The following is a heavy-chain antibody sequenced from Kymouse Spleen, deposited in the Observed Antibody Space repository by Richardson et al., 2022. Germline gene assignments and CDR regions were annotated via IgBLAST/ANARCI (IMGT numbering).Heavy chain of an antibody. Sequence: QVQLVESGGGVVQPGRSLRLSCAASGFTFSSYGMHWVRQAPGKGLEWVAVIWYDGSNKYYADSVKGRFTISRDNSKNTLYLQMNSLRAEDTAVYYCASLYCTNGVCYGYYFDYWGQGTLVTVSS. J-gene: IGHJ4*02. V-gene: IGHV3-33*01. D-gene: IGHD2-8*01. CDR1: GFTFSSYG. CDR3: ASLYCTNGVCYGYYFDY. CDR2: IWYDGSNK.